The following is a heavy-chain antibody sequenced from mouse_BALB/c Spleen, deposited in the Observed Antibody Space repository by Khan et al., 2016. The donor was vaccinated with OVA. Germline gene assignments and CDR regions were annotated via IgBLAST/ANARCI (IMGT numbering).Heavy chain of an antibody. CDR3: AGSRMAN. J-gene: IGHJ2*01. V-gene: IGHV3-2*02. CDR2: ISYSGST. Sequence: VQLKESGPGLVKPSQSLSLTCTVTGYSITSDYAWNWIRQFPGNKLEWMGYISYSGSTSYNPSLKSRISITRDTSKNQFFLQLNSVTTEDTATYYCAGSRMANWGQGTTLTVSA. CDR1: GYSITSDYA.